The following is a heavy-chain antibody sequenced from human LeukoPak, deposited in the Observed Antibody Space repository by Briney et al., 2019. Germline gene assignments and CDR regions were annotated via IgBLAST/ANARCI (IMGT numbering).Heavy chain of an antibody. D-gene: IGHD5-24*01. Sequence: SETRSLTCSVSGGSITSLYWSWVRQPPGKGLEYVGYVHHTGVTNYNPSLRGRVTVSMDASKNQFYLKLNSVTAADTAVYYCVRSATTAVFRYGMDVWGQGTTVTVSS. V-gene: IGHV4-59*11. CDR3: VRSATTAVFRYGMDV. CDR2: VHHTGVT. J-gene: IGHJ6*02. CDR1: GGSITSLY.